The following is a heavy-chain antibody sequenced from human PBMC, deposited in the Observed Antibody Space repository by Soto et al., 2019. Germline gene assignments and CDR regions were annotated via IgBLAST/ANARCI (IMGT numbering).Heavy chain of an antibody. D-gene: IGHD3-10*01. CDR2: IYYSGST. Sequence: QVQLQESGPGLVKPSQTLSLTCTVSGGSISSGDYYWSWIRQPPGKGLEWIGYIYYSGSTYYNPSRQRRFTLSVDPSKNHFSLKLSSVTAADTAVYYCATIKLGSNRLDYWGQGRLVTVSS. J-gene: IGHJ4*02. CDR3: ATIKLGSNRLDY. CDR1: GGSISSGDYY. V-gene: IGHV4-30-4*01.